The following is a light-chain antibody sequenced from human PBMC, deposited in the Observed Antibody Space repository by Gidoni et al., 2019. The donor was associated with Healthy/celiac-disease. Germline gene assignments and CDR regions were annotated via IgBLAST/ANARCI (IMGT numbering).Light chain of an antibody. J-gene: IGKJ1*01. V-gene: IGKV1-5*03. Sequence: DIQMTQSPSTLSASEEDRVTITCRASQLISSWLAWYQQKPGKAPKLLIYKASSFESGVPSRFSGSGSGTEFTLTISSLKPDDFATYYCQQYNSYPWTFGQGTKVEIK. CDR1: QLISSW. CDR3: QQYNSYPWT. CDR2: KAS.